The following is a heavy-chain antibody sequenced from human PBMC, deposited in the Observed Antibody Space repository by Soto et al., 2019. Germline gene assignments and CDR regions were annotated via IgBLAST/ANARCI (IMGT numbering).Heavy chain of an antibody. V-gene: IGHV2-5*01. Sequence: SGPTLVNPTQTLTLTCTFSGFSLNTGTLGVGWIRQPPGKALEWLALIYWNDDKRYSTSLKSRLTITKDTSRNQVVLTMTNMDPVDTATYYCAHSKYYYDTSGHPQLPFYDAFDMWGQGILVTVSS. CDR1: GFSLNTGTLG. D-gene: IGHD3-22*01. CDR3: AHSKYYYDTSGHPQLPFYDAFDM. CDR2: IYWNDDK. J-gene: IGHJ3*02.